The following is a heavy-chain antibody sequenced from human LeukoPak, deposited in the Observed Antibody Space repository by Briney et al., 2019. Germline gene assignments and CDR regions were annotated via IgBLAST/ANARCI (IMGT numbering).Heavy chain of an antibody. Sequence: SGTLSLTCTVSGGSISSSSYYWGWIRQPPGKGLEWIGSIYYSGSTYYNPSLKSRVTISVDTSKNQFSLKLSSVTAADTAVYYCARVGYDFWSGYENWGQGTLVTVSS. CDR1: GGSISSSSYY. D-gene: IGHD3-3*01. CDR2: IYYSGST. CDR3: ARVGYDFWSGYEN. J-gene: IGHJ4*02. V-gene: IGHV4-39*07.